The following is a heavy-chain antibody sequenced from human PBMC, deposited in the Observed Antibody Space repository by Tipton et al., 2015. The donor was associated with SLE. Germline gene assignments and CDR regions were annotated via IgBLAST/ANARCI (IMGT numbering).Heavy chain of an antibody. V-gene: IGHV5-10-1*01. Sequence: PSFQGHVTISADKSISTAYLQWSSLKASDTAMYYCARRGSSSSGWEYFDYWGQGTLVTVSS. J-gene: IGHJ4*02. D-gene: IGHD6-13*01. CDR3: ARRGSSSSGWEYFDY.